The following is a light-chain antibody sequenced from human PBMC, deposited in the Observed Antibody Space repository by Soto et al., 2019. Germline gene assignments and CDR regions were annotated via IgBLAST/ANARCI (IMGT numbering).Light chain of an antibody. CDR3: QQYENLPT. J-gene: IGKJ5*01. CDR1: QNINNY. Sequence: DIQMTQSPSSLSASVGDRVTITCQASQNINNYLNWYQQKPGRAPKLLIYDASNLEAGVPSRFRGSGSGTDFTFTISRLPPEDIAKYYCQQYENLPTFGQGTRLEIK. V-gene: IGKV1-33*01. CDR2: DAS.